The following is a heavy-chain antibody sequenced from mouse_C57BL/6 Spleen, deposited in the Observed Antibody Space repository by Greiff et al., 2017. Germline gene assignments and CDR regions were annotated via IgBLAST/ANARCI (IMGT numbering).Heavy chain of an antibody. J-gene: IGHJ4*01. CDR3: ARGNYGTPGYAMDY. CDR2: ISYSGST. D-gene: IGHD1-1*01. V-gene: IGHV3-1*01. CDR1: GYSITSGYD. Sequence: EVHLVESGPGMVKPSQSLSLTCTVTGYSITSGYDWHWIRHFPGNKLEWMGYISYSGSTNYNPSLKSRISITHDTSKNHFFLKLNSVTTEDTATYYCARGNYGTPGYAMDYWGQGTSVTVSS.